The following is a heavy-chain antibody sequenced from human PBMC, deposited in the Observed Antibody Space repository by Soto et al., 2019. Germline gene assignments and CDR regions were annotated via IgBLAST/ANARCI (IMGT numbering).Heavy chain of an antibody. Sequence: PSETMSLTCTVSGGSISSGEYYWSWIRQPPGKGLEWIGYIYYSGSTYYNPSLKSRVTISVDTSKNQFSLKLSSVTAADTAVYYCARGASGYSFDYWGQGTLVTVSS. J-gene: IGHJ4*02. CDR3: ARGASGYSFDY. D-gene: IGHD3-22*01. V-gene: IGHV4-30-4*01. CDR2: IYYSGST. CDR1: GGSISSGEYY.